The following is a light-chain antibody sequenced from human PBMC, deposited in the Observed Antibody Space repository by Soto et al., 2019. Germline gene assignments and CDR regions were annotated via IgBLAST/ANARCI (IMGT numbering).Light chain of an antibody. CDR1: QTLSGY. CDR3: QQTYSTPIT. J-gene: IGKJ5*01. Sequence: DIQMTQSPSSLSASVGDRVTITCRASQTLSGYLNWYQQKPGKAPRLLIYAASSLQSGVPSKFSGSGSGTDFTLTISSLQPEDFATYYCQQTYSTPITFGQRTRLEIK. V-gene: IGKV1-39*01. CDR2: AAS.